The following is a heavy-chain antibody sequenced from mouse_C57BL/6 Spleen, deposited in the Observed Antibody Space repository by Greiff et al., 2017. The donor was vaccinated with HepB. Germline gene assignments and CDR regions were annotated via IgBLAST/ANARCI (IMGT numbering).Heavy chain of an antibody. V-gene: IGHV1-26*01. J-gene: IGHJ3*01. CDR1: GYTFTDYY. D-gene: IGHD2-3*01. Sequence: EVQLQLSGPELVKPGASVKISCKASGYTFTDYYMNWVKQSHGKSLEWIGDINPNNGGTSYNQKFKGKATLTVDKSSSTAYMELRSLTSEDSAVYYCARADDGYYPFAYWGQGTLVTVSA. CDR3: ARADDGYYPFAY. CDR2: INPNNGGT.